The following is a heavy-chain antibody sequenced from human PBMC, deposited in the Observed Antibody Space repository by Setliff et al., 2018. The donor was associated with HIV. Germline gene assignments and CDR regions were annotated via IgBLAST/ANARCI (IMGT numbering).Heavy chain of an antibody. CDR2: IWYDGSNQ. V-gene: IGHV3-33*01. Sequence: PGGSLRLSCAASGFTFSNYAMHWVRQAPGKGLEWVAVIWYDGSNQNYADSVKGRLTTSRDNSNNTLYLQMNSLTHEDTAVYHCARYSSSWHTFDYWGQGALVTVSS. CDR3: ARYSSSWHTFDY. J-gene: IGHJ4*02. CDR1: GFTFSNYA. D-gene: IGHD6-13*01.